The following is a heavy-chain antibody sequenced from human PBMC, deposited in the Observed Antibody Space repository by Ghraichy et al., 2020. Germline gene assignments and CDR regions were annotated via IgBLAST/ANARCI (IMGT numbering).Heavy chain of an antibody. CDR2: IIPIFGTA. D-gene: IGHD3-3*01. CDR3: ARQGVSSIFGVAPGFFDY. CDR1: GGTFSSYA. J-gene: IGHJ4*02. Sequence: SVKVSCKASGGTFSSYAISWVRQAPGQGLEWMGGIIPIFGTANYAQKFQGRVTITADESTSTAYMELSSLRSEDTAVYYCARQGVSSIFGVAPGFFDYWGQGTLVTVSS. V-gene: IGHV1-69*13.